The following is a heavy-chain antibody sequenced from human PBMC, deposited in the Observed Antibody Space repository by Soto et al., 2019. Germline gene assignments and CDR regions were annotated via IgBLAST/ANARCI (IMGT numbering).Heavy chain of an antibody. D-gene: IGHD6-19*01. CDR3: AHSPSCWYRYDY. J-gene: IGHJ4*02. CDR1: GFSLSTSGLG. CDR2: IYWNDDK. V-gene: IGHV2-5*01. Sequence: QITLKESGPSLVRPTQTLTLTCTFSGFSLSTSGLGVGWIRQPPGKALEWLALIYWNDDKRYSPSLKARLTITKDTSKNQVVLTMTNMDPVDTATYYCAHSPSCWYRYDYWGQGTLVTVYS.